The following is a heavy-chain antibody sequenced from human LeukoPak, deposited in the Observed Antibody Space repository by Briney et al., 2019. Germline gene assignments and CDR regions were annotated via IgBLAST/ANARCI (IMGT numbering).Heavy chain of an antibody. Sequence: SETLSLTCTVSGVSVTTYYWSWIRQPPGKGLGWISYIHYSGTVNYNPSLKSRVTISVDTSKNQFSLKLSSVTAADTAVYYCARGPRGYYDFWSGYPTSHDAFDIWGQGTMVTVSS. CDR1: GVSVTTYY. CDR2: IHYSGTV. V-gene: IGHV4-59*02. CDR3: ARGPRGYYDFWSGYPTSHDAFDI. D-gene: IGHD3-3*01. J-gene: IGHJ3*02.